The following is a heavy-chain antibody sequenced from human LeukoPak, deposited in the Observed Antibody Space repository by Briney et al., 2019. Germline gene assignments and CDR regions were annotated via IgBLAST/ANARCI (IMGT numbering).Heavy chain of an antibody. D-gene: IGHD6-25*01. CDR2: INSDGSST. CDR3: ARDQPLRLPQLYYYYMDV. J-gene: IGHJ6*03. Sequence: GGSLRLSCAASGFTFSSYWMHWVRQAPGKGLVWVSRINSDGSSTSYADSVKGRFTISRDNAKNTLYLQMDSLRAEDTAVYYCARDQPLRLPQLYYYYMDVWGKGTTVTVSS. V-gene: IGHV3-74*01. CDR1: GFTFSSYW.